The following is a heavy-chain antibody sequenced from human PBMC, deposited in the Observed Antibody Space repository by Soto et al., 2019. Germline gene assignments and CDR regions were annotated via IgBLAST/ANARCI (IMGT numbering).Heavy chain of an antibody. J-gene: IGHJ4*02. CDR1: GGTFSSYA. CDR3: ARSYSSGWRMGYFDY. D-gene: IGHD6-19*01. V-gene: IGHV1-69*13. CDR2: IIPIFGTA. Sequence: GASVKVSCKASGGTFSSYAISWVRQAPGQGLEWMGGIIPIFGTANYAQKFQGRVTITADESTSTAYMELSSLRSEDTAVYYCARSYSSGWRMGYFDYWGQGTLVTVS.